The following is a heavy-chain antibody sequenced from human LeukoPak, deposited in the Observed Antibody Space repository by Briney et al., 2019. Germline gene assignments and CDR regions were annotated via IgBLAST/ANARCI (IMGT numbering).Heavy chain of an antibody. J-gene: IGHJ6*03. CDR2: INLNSGGT. CDR3: ARGRGAYYYYMAV. Sequence: GASVKVSCKASGFTFTGYYMHWVRQAPGQGLEWMGWINLNSGGTSYAQKFQGRVTMTRDTSISTAYMELSRLRSDDTAVYYCARGRGAYYYYMAVWGKGTTVTVSS. V-gene: IGHV1-2*02. CDR1: GFTFTGYY. D-gene: IGHD3-10*01.